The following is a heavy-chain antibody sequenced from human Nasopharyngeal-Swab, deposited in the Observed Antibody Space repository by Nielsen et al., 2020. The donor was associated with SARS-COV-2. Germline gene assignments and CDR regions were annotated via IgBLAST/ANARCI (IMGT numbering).Heavy chain of an antibody. CDR2: IIPIFGTA. J-gene: IGHJ4*02. V-gene: IGHV1-69*15. D-gene: IGHD2-15*01. Sequence: WVRQAPGQGLEWMGRIIPIFGTANFAQKFQGRVTITADESTSTAYMELSSLRSEDTAVYYCARAPLPRYCSGGSCYSGYFDYWGQGTLVTVSS. CDR3: ARAPLPRYCSGGSCYSGYFDY.